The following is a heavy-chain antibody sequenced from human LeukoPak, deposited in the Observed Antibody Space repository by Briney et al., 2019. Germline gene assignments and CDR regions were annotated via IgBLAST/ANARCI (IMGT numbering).Heavy chain of an antibody. Sequence: GVSLRLSCAASGFTFSSYAMSWVRQAPGKGLEWVSAISGSGGSTYYADSVKGRFTISRDNSKNTLYLQMNSLRAEDTAVYYCAKDRRKGELLYYFDYWGQGTLVTVSS. CDR2: ISGSGGST. CDR1: GFTFSSYA. J-gene: IGHJ4*02. D-gene: IGHD1-26*01. CDR3: AKDRRKGELLYYFDY. V-gene: IGHV3-23*01.